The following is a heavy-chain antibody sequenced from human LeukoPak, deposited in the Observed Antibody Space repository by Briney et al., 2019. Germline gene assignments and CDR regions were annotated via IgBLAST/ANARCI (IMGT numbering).Heavy chain of an antibody. CDR1: GFTFSSYA. Sequence: GGSLRLSCAASGFTFSSYAMHWVRQAPGKGLEWVAVISFDGRNTYYADSVKGRFTISRDDSKKTLYLQMNSLRAEDTAVYYCARPPLDSLVAFDIWGQGTRVTVSS. CDR3: ARPPLDSLVAFDI. D-gene: IGHD6-6*01. J-gene: IGHJ3*02. CDR2: ISFDGRNT. V-gene: IGHV3-30*04.